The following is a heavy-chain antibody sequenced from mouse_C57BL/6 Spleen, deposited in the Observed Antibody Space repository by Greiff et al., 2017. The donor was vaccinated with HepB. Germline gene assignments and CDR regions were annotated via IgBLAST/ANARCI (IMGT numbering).Heavy chain of an antibody. V-gene: IGHV1-55*01. D-gene: IGHD5-5*01. CDR1: GYTFTSYW. J-gene: IGHJ2*01. CDR2: IYPGSGST. Sequence: VQLQQPGAELVKPGASVKMSCKASGYTFTSYWITWVKQRPGQGLEWIGDIYPGSGSTNYNEKFKSKATLTVDTSSSTAYMQLSSLTSEDSAVYYCARYTKYYLYYFDYWGQGTTLTVSS. CDR3: ARYTKYYLYYFDY.